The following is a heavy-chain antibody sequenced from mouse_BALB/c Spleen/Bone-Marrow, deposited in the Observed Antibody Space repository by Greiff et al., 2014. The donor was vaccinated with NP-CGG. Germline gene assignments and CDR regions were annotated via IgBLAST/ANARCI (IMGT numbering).Heavy chain of an antibody. CDR1: GYTFTSYW. V-gene: IGHV1-61*01. J-gene: IGHJ2*01. CDR2: IDPSDSET. CDR3: ARWRAYFDY. Sequence: VQLQQSGAELVGPGTPVKLSCKASGYTFTSYWLNWVKQRPGRGLEWIGRIDPSDSETHYNQQFKDKATLTVDKSSSTAYIQLXXLTSEDSAVYYCARWRAYFDYWGQGTTLPVPA. D-gene: IGHD3-1*01.